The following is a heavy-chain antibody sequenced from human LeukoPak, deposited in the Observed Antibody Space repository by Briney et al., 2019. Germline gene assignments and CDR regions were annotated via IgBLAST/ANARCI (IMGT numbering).Heavy chain of an antibody. CDR2: ISSSSSTI. CDR1: GFIFRDFS. Sequence: PWGSLRLSCSVSGFIFRDFSMSWVRQAPGKGLEWVSYISSSSSTIYYADSVKGRFTISRDNAKNSLYLQMNSLRAEDTAVYYCARYSTVLQLWFCVDYWGQGTLVTVSS. D-gene: IGHD5-18*01. V-gene: IGHV3-11*04. J-gene: IGHJ4*02. CDR3: ARYSTVLQLWFCVDY.